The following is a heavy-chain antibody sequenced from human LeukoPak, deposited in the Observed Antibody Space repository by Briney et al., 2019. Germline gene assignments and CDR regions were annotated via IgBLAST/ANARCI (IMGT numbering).Heavy chain of an antibody. CDR2: ISAYNGNT. CDR1: GYTSTSYG. J-gene: IGHJ3*02. CDR3: ARGGNYDDPPDAFDI. Sequence: ASVKVSCKASGYTSTSYGISWVRQAPGQGLEWMGWISAYNGNTNYAQKVQGRVTMTTDTSTSTAYMELTSLRSDDTAVYYCARGGNYDDPPDAFDIWGQGTMVTVSS. V-gene: IGHV1-18*01. D-gene: IGHD4-17*01.